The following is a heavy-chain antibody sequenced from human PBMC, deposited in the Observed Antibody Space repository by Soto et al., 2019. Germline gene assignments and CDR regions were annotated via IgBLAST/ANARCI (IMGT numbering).Heavy chain of an antibody. CDR1: GFTFSDYY. Sequence: QVQLVESGGGLVKPGGSLRLSCAVAGFTFSDYYMSWIRQAPGKGLAWVSYISSSSSYTKYADSVKGRFTISRDNAKNSLYLQMSSLIAEDAAVDYCASDGYSKTFYGLYVWGQGTTVTVSS. D-gene: IGHD4-4*01. V-gene: IGHV3-11*06. CDR3: ASDGYSKTFYGLYV. J-gene: IGHJ6*02. CDR2: ISSSSSYT.